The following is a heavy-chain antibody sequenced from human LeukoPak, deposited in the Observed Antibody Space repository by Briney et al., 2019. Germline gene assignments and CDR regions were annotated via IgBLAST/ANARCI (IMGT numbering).Heavy chain of an antibody. J-gene: IGHJ4*02. Sequence: GASVKVSFKASGGTFSSYAISWVRQAPGQGLEWMGRIIPILGIANYAQKFQGRVTITADKSTSTAYMELSSLRSEDTAVYYCARGSWGSGWYYFDYWGQGTLVTVSS. D-gene: IGHD6-19*01. V-gene: IGHV1-69*04. CDR1: GGTFSSYA. CDR3: ARGSWGSGWYYFDY. CDR2: IIPILGIA.